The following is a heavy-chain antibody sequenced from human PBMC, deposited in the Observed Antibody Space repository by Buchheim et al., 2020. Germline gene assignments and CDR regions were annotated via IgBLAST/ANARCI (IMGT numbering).Heavy chain of an antibody. V-gene: IGHV3-23*01. J-gene: IGHJ4*02. CDR1: GFIFSGYL. CDR2: ITGSGDST. D-gene: IGHD2-2*01. Sequence: EVQLLESGGGLVQPGGSLRLSCAASGFIFSGYLRTWFRQAQGKGLDCVSTITGSGDSTYYADSVKGRFTISRDNSTTSLLLQMNSLRAEDTAVYYCAKRFDQRYFDYWGQGTL. CDR3: AKRFDQRYFDY.